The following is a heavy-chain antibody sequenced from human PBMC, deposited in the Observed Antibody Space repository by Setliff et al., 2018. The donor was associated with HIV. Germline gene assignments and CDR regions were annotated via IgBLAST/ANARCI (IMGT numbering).Heavy chain of an antibody. J-gene: IGHJ4*02. CDR3: ATFADGPDS. V-gene: IGHV4-39*01. Sequence: PSETLSLTCTVSGDSISSVSYSWGWIRQPPGKGLDWIGYMYSGGNTYYKPSLKIRVTMSVDSSQNQFSLKVNSVTAADTAFYYCATFADGPDSWGQGTLVTVSS. CDR2: MYSGGNT. CDR1: GDSISSVSYS. D-gene: IGHD3-3*01.